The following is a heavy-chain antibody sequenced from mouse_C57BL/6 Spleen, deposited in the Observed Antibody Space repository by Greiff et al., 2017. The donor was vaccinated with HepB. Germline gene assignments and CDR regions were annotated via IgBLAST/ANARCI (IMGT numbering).Heavy chain of an antibody. D-gene: IGHD1-1*01. V-gene: IGHV14-1*01. CDR1: GFNIKDYY. Sequence: VQLQQSGAELVRPGASVKLSCTASGFNIKDYYMHWVKQRPEQGLEWIGRIDPEDGDTEYAPKFQGKATMTADTSSNTAYLQLSSLTSEDTAVYYYTPYYYGSSSHFDYWGQGTTLTVSS. CDR3: TPYYYGSSSHFDY. J-gene: IGHJ2*01. CDR2: IDPEDGDT.